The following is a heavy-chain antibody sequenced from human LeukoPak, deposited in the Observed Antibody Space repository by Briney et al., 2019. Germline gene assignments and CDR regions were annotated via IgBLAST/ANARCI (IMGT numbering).Heavy chain of an antibody. CDR1: GFTVSSNY. V-gene: IGHV3-53*01. CDR3: ARNGYTSSWYRN. D-gene: IGHD6-13*01. CDR2: IHSGGST. Sequence: GGSLRLSCAASGFTVSSNYMSWVRQAPGKGLKWVSVIHSGGSTYYADSVKGRFTISRDNSKNTLYLQMNSLRAEDTAVYYCARNGYTSSWYRNWGQGTLVTVSS. J-gene: IGHJ4*02.